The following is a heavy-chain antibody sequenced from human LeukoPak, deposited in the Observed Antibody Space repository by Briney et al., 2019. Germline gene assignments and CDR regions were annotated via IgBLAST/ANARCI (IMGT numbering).Heavy chain of an antibody. CDR2: ISYDGSNK. V-gene: IGHV3-30*04. CDR3: ARDRSSGDAFDI. J-gene: IGHJ3*02. Sequence: GGSLRLSCAASGFTFSSYAMHWVRQAPGKGLEWVAVISYDGSNKYYADFVKGRFTISRDNSKNTLYLQMNSLRAEDTAVYYCARDRSSGDAFDIWGQGTMVTVSS. CDR1: GFTFSSYA. D-gene: IGHD3-22*01.